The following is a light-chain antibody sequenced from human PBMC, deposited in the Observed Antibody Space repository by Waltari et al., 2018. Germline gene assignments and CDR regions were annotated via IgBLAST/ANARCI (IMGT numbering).Light chain of an antibody. CDR1: QRVRGH. V-gene: IGKV3-20*01. Sequence: EIVLTQSPGTLSLSPGETATLSCRASQRVRGHLAWYQQKPGQAPRLLIYGASSRATGIPDRFSGSGSGTDFSLTISRLEPEDFAVYYCQHYVRLPVTFGQGTRVEIK. CDR2: GAS. J-gene: IGKJ1*01. CDR3: QHYVRLPVT.